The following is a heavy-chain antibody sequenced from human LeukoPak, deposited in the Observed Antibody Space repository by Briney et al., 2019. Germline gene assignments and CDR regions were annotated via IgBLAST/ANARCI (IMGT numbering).Heavy chain of an antibody. Sequence: SETLSLTCTVSGGSISSYYWSWIRQPPGKGLEWIGYIYYSGSTNYNPSLKSRVTISVDTSKNQFSLKLSSVTAADTAEYYCARTRGYSYGYGEGGFDYWGQGTLVTVSS. CDR2: IYYSGST. V-gene: IGHV4-59*01. D-gene: IGHD5-18*01. CDR1: GGSISSYY. J-gene: IGHJ4*02. CDR3: ARTRGYSYGYGEGGFDY.